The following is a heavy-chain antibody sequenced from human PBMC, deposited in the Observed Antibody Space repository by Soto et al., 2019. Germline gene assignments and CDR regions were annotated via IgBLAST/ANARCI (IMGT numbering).Heavy chain of an antibody. D-gene: IGHD3-16*01. CDR2: ISAYNGNT. CDR3: ARAVMITFGSDAFDI. V-gene: IGHV1-18*01. Sequence: ASVKVSCKASGYTFTSYGISWVRQAPGQGLEWMGWISAYNGNTNYAQKLQGRVTMTTDTSTSTAYMELRSLRSDDTAVYYCARAVMITFGSDAFDIWGQATMVTVSS. CDR1: GYTFTSYG. J-gene: IGHJ3*02.